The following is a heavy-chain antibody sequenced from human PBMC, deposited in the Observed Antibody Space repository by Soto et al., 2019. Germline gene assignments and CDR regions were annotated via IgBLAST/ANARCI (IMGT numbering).Heavy chain of an antibody. V-gene: IGHV3-33*01. CDR2: IWYDGSNK. Sequence: QVQLVESGGGVVQPGRSLRLSCAASGFTFSSYGMHWVRQAPGKGLEWVAVIWYDGSNKYYADSVKGRFTISRDNSKNTLYLQMNGLRAEDTAVYYCARDFLRITMVRGVIDYYYYGMDVWGQGTTVTVSS. CDR1: GFTFSSYG. CDR3: ARDFLRITMVRGVIDYYYYGMDV. J-gene: IGHJ6*02. D-gene: IGHD3-10*01.